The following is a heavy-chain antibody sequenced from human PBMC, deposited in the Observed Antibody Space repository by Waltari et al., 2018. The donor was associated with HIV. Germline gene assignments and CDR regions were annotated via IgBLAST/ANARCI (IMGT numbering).Heavy chain of an antibody. J-gene: IGHJ4*02. V-gene: IGHV3-33*01. D-gene: IGHD3-9*01. CDR3: ARDPAPYYDILTGYNAYYFDY. CDR2: IWYYGSYK. CDR1: GFTFSSYG. Sequence: QVQLVESGGGVVQTGRSLRLPCAASGFTFSSYGMLWVRSVPGKGLEWVAFIWYYGSYKYYADSVKGRFTISRDNSKNTLYLQMSSLRAEDTAVYYCARDPAPYYDILTGYNAYYFDYWGQGTLVTVSS.